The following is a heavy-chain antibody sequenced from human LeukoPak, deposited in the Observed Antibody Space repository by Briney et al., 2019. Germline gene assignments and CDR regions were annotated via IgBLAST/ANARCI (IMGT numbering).Heavy chain of an antibody. D-gene: IGHD2-2*03. CDR2: ISSSSSYI. J-gene: IGHJ3*02. V-gene: IGHV3-21*04. CDR1: GFTFSSYS. Sequence: GGSLRLSCAASGFTFSSYSMNWVRQAPGKGLEWVSSISSSSSYIYYADSVKGRFTISRDNAKNSLYLQMNSLRAEDTALYYCAKDLALDPLDAFDIWGQGTMVTVSS. CDR3: AKDLALDPLDAFDI.